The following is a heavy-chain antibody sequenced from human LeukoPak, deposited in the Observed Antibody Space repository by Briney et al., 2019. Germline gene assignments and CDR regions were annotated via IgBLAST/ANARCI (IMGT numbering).Heavy chain of an antibody. CDR3: ARDYYYDSSGYYIPGAFPDY. Sequence: ASVKDSCKVSGYTLTELSMHWVRQAPGKGLEWMGGFDPEDGETIYAQKFQGRVTMTTDTSTSTACMELRSLRSDDTAVYYCARDYYYDSSGYYIPGAFPDYWGQGTLVTVSS. D-gene: IGHD3-22*01. CDR2: FDPEDGET. J-gene: IGHJ4*02. CDR1: GYTLTELS. V-gene: IGHV1-24*01.